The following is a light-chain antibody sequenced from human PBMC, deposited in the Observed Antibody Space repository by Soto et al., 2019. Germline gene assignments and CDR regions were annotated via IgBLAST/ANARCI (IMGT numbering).Light chain of an antibody. Sequence: SYELTQPPSVSVSPGQTATITCSGDVLPNQYVYWFQQKPGQAPVQVISRDTVRPSGIPDRFSRSTSGTTVTLTISGVQEEDEADYHCQSAAGSGIWVFGGGTQLTVL. CDR1: VLPNQY. CDR3: QSAAGSGIWV. V-gene: IGLV3-25*02. CDR2: RDT. J-gene: IGLJ3*02.